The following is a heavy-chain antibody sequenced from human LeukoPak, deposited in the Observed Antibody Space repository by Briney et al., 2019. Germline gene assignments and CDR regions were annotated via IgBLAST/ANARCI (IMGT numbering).Heavy chain of an antibody. J-gene: IGHJ6*02. CDR2: IYISGST. V-gene: IGHV4-4*07. CDR3: ARDKGFMVRGVINYGMDV. Sequence: PSETLSLTCTVSGGSISSYYWSWIRQPAGKGLEWIGRIYISGSTNYNPSLKSRVTMSANTSKNQFSLKLTSVTAPDTAVYYCARDKGFMVRGVINYGMDVWGQGTTVTVSS. D-gene: IGHD3-10*01. CDR1: GGSISSYY.